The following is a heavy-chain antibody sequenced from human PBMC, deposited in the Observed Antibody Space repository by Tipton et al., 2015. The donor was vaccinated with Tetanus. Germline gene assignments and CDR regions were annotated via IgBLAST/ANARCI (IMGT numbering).Heavy chain of an antibody. Sequence: QLVQSGAEVKKPGESLKISCKGSGYNFNIYWIAWVRQMPGKGLEWMGIIYPGDSDTRYSPSFQGQVTISADTSIATAYLHWSSPKASDTAIYYCARRLGPYTGDQIWHFDLWGRGTLVTVSS. D-gene: IGHD1-1*01. V-gene: IGHV5-51*01. CDR2: IYPGDSDT. J-gene: IGHJ2*01. CDR3: ARRLGPYTGDQIWHFDL. CDR1: GYNFNIYW.